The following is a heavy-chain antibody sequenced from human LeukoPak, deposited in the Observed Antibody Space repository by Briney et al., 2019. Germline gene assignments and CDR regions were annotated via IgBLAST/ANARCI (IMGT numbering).Heavy chain of an antibody. V-gene: IGHV3-23*01. Sequence: PGGSLRLSCAASGFTFSSYAMSWVRQAPGKGLEWVSGISGNGGNIYYADSVKGRFTISRDNSKHTLYLQMNSLRAEDTAVYHCAKAAEGSYFYAMDVWGQGTTVTVFS. CDR3: AKAAEGSYFYAMDV. CDR2: ISGNGGNI. CDR1: GFTFSSYA. J-gene: IGHJ6*02.